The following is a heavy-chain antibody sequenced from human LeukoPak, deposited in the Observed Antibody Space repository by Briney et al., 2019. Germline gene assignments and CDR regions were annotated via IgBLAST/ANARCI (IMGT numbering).Heavy chain of an antibody. Sequence: GGSLRLSCAASGFTFSSYAMSWVRQAPGKGLEWVSAISASGGSTYYADSVKGRFTISRDNSKNTLYLQMNSLRAEDTAVYYCARDPETYDFWSGAWGQGTLVTVSS. CDR2: ISASGGST. D-gene: IGHD3-3*01. V-gene: IGHV3-23*01. CDR1: GFTFSSYA. CDR3: ARDPETYDFWSGA. J-gene: IGHJ4*02.